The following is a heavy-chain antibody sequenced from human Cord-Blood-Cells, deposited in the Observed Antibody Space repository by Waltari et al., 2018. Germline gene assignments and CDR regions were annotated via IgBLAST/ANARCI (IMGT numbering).Heavy chain of an antibody. CDR1: GFTFSGSA. CDR2: NRSKTNSYAT. D-gene: IGHD4-17*01. CDR3: TRGNYYGDYEGNY. J-gene: IGHJ4*02. V-gene: IGHV3-73*02. Sequence: EVQLVESGGGLVQPGGSLKLSCAASGFTFSGSAMHWVRKASGKGLEVVGRNRSKTNSYATEYGAAVKGRFTISRDDSKNTAYLQMNSLKTEDTAVYYCTRGNYYGDYEGNYWGQGTLVTVSS.